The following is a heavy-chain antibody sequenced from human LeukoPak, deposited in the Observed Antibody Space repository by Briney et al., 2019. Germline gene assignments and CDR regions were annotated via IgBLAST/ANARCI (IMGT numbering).Heavy chain of an antibody. CDR1: GFTFDDYA. Sequence: PGGSLRLSCAAAGFTFDDYAMHWVRQAPGKGLEWVSGISWNSGSIGYADSVKGRFTISRDNAKNSLYLQMNSLRAEDMALYYCAKDRHALGHDAFDIWGQGTMVTVSS. V-gene: IGHV3-9*03. J-gene: IGHJ3*02. CDR2: ISWNSGSI. CDR3: AKDRHALGHDAFDI. D-gene: IGHD1-26*01.